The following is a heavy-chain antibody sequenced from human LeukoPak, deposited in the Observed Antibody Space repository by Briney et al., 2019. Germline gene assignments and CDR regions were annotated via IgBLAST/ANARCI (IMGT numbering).Heavy chain of an antibody. CDR3: AKYLGPRGVRATSQY. Sequence: AGSLRLSCAASGFPFGDYCMLWVRQAPGKGLEWVCLISCHGETTYYSDSVKGRFTISRDSSKNSLYLQMNSLRTEDTGFYYCAKYLGPRGVRATSQYWGQGTVVIVSS. D-gene: IGHD1-26*01. J-gene: IGHJ4*02. CDR1: GFPFGDYC. V-gene: IGHV3-43*01. CDR2: ISCHGETT.